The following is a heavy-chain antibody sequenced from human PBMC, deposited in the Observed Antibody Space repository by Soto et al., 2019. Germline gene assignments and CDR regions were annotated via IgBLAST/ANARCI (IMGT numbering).Heavy chain of an antibody. CDR1: GGTFSSDS. D-gene: IGHD1-26*01. CDR2: IIPMFDTP. Sequence: QVQLVQSGAEVKKPGSSVKVSCKASGGTFSSDSFSWVRQAPGQGLEWMGGIIPMFDTPIYAQKFQDRVTMTADESTSTADMQLRSLRSGDTAVYYCARSGGLDRDFNYWGQGSLVTVSS. CDR3: ARSGGLDRDFNY. V-gene: IGHV1-69*12. J-gene: IGHJ4*02.